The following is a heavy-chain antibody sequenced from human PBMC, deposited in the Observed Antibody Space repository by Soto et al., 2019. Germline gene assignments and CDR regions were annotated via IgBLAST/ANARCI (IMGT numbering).Heavy chain of an antibody. CDR1: GGTFSSYG. D-gene: IGHD6-19*01. CDR3: ARDRVAVAGPPPYYYYGMDV. CDR2: IIPIFGTA. V-gene: IGHV1-69*13. Sequence: SVKVSCKSSGGTFSSYGISWVRQAPGQGLEWMGGIIPIFGTASYAQKFQDRVTIKADESTSTAYMELRRLRFEDTAVYYCARDRVAVAGPPPYYYYGMDVWGQGTTVTVSS. J-gene: IGHJ6*02.